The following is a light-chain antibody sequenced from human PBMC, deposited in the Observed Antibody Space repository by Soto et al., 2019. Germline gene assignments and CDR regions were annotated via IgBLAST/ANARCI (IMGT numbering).Light chain of an antibody. CDR1: SSNIGSNY. CDR3: AAWDDSLSGPVV. Sequence: QSVLTQPPSASGTPGQRVTISCSGSSSNIGSNYVYWYQQLPGTAPKPLIYRNNQRPSGVPDRFSGSKSGTSASLAISGHRSEDGADYYCAAWDDSLSGPVVFGGGTKLTVL. J-gene: IGLJ2*01. V-gene: IGLV1-47*01. CDR2: RNN.